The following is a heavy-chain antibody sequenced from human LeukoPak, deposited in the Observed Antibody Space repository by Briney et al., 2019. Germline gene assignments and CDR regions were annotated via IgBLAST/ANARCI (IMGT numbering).Heavy chain of an antibody. Sequence: SETLSLTCTVSGGSISSYYWSWIRQPPGKGLEWIGYIYYSGSTNYNPSLKSRVTISVDTSKNHFSLELSSETAADTAVYYCARYDFWSGYYDYWGQGTLVTVSS. J-gene: IGHJ4*02. V-gene: IGHV4-59*01. CDR3: ARYDFWSGYYDY. CDR1: GGSISSYY. D-gene: IGHD3-3*01. CDR2: IYYSGST.